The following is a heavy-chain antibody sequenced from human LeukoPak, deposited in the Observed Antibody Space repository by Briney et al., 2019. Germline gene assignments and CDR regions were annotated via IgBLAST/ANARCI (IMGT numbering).Heavy chain of an antibody. D-gene: IGHD4-17*01. CDR3: ARDSADYGDYDY. CDR1: GYTFTSYF. J-gene: IGHJ4*02. V-gene: IGHV1-46*01. Sequence: GASEKVSCKASGYTFTSYFMHWVRQAPGQGLDWMGMIYPSGGSTSYAQKFQGRVTMTRDTSTSTVYMELSSLRSEDTAVYYCARDSADYGDYDYWGQGTLVTVSS. CDR2: IYPSGGST.